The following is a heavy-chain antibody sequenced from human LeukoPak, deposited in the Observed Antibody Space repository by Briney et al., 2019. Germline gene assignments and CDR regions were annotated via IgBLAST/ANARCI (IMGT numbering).Heavy chain of an antibody. CDR2: INTNTGNP. CDR3: AREYGSGREYNWFDP. J-gene: IGHJ5*02. D-gene: IGHD3-10*01. V-gene: IGHV7-4-1*02. CDR1: GYIFTSYD. Sequence: ASVKVSCKASGYIFTSYDISWVRQAPGQGLERMGWINTNTGNPTYAQGFTGRFVFSLDTSVSTAYLQISSLKAEDTAVYYCAREYGSGREYNWFDPWGQGTLVTVSS.